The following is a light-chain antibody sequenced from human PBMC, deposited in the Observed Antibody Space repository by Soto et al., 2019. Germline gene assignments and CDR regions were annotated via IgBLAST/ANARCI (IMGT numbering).Light chain of an antibody. CDR3: CSYAGSYTYV. V-gene: IGLV2-11*01. CDR1: SSDVGVYNY. Sequence: QSALTQPRSVSGSPGQSVTISCTGTSSDVGVYNYVSWYQQHPGKAPKLMIYDVSKGPSGVPDRFSGSKSGNTASLTISGLQAEDEADYYCCSYAGSYTYVFGIGTKLTVL. CDR2: DVS. J-gene: IGLJ1*01.